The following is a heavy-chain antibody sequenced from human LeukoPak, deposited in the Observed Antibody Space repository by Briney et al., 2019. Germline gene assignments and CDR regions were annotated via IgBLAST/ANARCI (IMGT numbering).Heavy chain of an antibody. D-gene: IGHD6-6*01. CDR1: GYSFSSYW. CDR2: IYPGDSDT. CDR3: ARQTRSITARDFDY. Sequence: GESLKISCKGSGYSFSSYWIGWARPMPGKGLEWMGIIYPGDSDTRYSPSFQGQVTISADKSISTAYLLWSSLKASDTAMYYCARQTRSITARDFDYWGQGTLVTVSS. V-gene: IGHV5-51*01. J-gene: IGHJ4*02.